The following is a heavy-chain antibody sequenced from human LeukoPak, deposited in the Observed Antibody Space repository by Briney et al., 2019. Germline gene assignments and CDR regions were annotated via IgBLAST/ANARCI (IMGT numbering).Heavy chain of an antibody. V-gene: IGHV3-21*01. CDR3: ARDSSITGTPLDY. D-gene: IGHD1-7*01. CDR2: ISSSSSYI. Sequence: GGSLRLSCAASGFTFSSYSMNWVRQAPGKGLEWVSSISSSSSYIYYADSVKGRFTISRDNAKNSLYLQMNSLRAEDTAVYYCARDSSITGTPLDYWGQGTLVTVSS. J-gene: IGHJ4*02. CDR1: GFTFSSYS.